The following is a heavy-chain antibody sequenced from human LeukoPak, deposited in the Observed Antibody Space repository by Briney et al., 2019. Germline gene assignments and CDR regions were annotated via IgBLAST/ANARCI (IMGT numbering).Heavy chain of an antibody. CDR3: ARGGSGPWYFDY. CDR1: GGTFSSYA. D-gene: IGHD3-16*01. V-gene: IGHV1-69*13. CDR2: IIPIFGTA. Sequence: SVRVSCKASGGTFSSYAISWVRQAPGQGLEWMGGIIPIFGTANYAQKFQGRVTITADESTSTAYMELSSLRSEDTAVYYCARGGSGPWYFDYWGQGTLVTVSS. J-gene: IGHJ4*02.